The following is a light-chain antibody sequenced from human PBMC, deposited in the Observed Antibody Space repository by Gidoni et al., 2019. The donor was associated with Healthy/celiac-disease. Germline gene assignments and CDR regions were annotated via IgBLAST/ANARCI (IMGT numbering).Light chain of an antibody. CDR3: QQRSNWPPMYT. CDR1: QSVSNY. CDR2: DAS. V-gene: IGKV3-11*01. Sequence: EIVLTQSPATLSLSPGERATLSCRASQSVSNYLACYQQKPGQAPRLLISDASNRATGIPARFSGSGSGTDFTLTTSSLEPEDFAVYYCQQRSNWPPMYTFGQGTKLEIK. J-gene: IGKJ2*01.